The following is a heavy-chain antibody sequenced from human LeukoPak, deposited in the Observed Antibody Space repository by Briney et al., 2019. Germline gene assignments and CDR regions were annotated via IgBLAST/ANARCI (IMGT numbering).Heavy chain of an antibody. D-gene: IGHD6-6*01. CDR1: DGSISSYY. V-gene: IGHV4-4*09. J-gene: IGHJ4*02. CDR3: ARSAQPWYSSSSHFHY. CDR2: IYTSGST. Sequence: KPSETLSLTCTVSDGSISSYYWSWIRQPPGKGLEWIGYIYTSGSTNYNPSLRSRVTISVDTSKNQFSLKLGSVTAADTAVYYCARSAQPWYSSSSHFHYWGQGTLVTVSS.